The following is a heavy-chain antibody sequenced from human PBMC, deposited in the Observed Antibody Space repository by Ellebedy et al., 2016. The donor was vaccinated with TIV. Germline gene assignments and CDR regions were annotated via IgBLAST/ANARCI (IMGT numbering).Heavy chain of an antibody. D-gene: IGHD3/OR15-3a*01. CDR2: ISGTGFSR. CDR3: AKDRVIPVPWTGHFDS. V-gene: IGHV3-23*01. Sequence: GESLKISCAASGFTFSSYVMSWVRQPPGEGLQWVSAISGTGFSRYYADSVKGRFTVSRDNSKDTLYLQMNSLRVEDTAVYFCAKDRVIPVPWTGHFDSWGQGTLVTVSS. J-gene: IGHJ4*02. CDR1: GFTFSSYV.